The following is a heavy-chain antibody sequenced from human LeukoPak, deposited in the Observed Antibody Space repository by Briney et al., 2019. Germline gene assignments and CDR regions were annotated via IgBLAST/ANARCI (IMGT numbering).Heavy chain of an antibody. CDR2: IIPIFGTA. Sequence: SVKVSCKASGGTFTSYAISWVRQAPGQGLEWMGGIIPIFGTANYAQKFQGSVTITADESTSTAYMELSSLRSEDTAVYYCAVTKYSSSWYDYYYYYGMDVWGKGTTVTVSS. CDR1: GGTFTSYA. J-gene: IGHJ6*04. CDR3: AVTKYSSSWYDYYYYYGMDV. D-gene: IGHD6-13*01. V-gene: IGHV1-69*13.